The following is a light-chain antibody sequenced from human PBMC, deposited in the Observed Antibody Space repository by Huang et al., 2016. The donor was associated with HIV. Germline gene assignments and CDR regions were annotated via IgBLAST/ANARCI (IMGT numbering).Light chain of an antibody. CDR2: SST. J-gene: IGKJ4*01. Sequence: DIQVTQSPSSLSASVGDRVTITCRTSQRISSHLSWYQQKIGKGPKLLIYSSTVLQSGGPSRFTGSGSGTDFTLTIKSLQPEDFATYYCQQTYSAPVTFGGGTRVEIK. CDR3: QQTYSAPVT. CDR1: QRISSH. V-gene: IGKV1-39*01.